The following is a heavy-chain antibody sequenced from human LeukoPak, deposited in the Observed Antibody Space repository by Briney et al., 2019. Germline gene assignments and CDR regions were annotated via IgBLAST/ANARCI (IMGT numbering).Heavy chain of an antibody. J-gene: IGHJ1*01. CDR3: AKDITPAVAGNGYFQH. Sequence: PGGSLRLSCAASGFTFDDYAMHWVRQAPGKGLEWVSGISWNSGSIGYADSVKGRFTISRDNAKNSLYLQMNSLRVEDMALYYCAKDITPAVAGNGYFQHWGQGTLVTVSS. V-gene: IGHV3-9*03. D-gene: IGHD6-19*01. CDR2: ISWNSGSI. CDR1: GFTFDDYA.